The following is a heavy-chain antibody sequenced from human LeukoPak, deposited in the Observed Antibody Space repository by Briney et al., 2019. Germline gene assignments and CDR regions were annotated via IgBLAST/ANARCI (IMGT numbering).Heavy chain of an antibody. CDR3: ARVGGSYYYYGMDV. CDR1: GYTFTGYY. V-gene: IGHV1-2*02. D-gene: IGHD3-16*01. CDR2: INPNSGGT. Sequence: ASVKVSCKASGYTFTGYYMHWVRQAPGRGLEWMGWINPNSGGTNYAQKFQGRVTMTRDTSISTAYMELSRLRSDDTAVYYCARVGGSYYYYGMDVWGQGTTVTVSS. J-gene: IGHJ6*02.